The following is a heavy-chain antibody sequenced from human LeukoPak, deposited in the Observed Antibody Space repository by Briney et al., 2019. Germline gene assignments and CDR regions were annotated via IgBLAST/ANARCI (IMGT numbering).Heavy chain of an antibody. CDR1: GYTFTDYA. CDR3: ARVRVEMATITLAY. J-gene: IGHJ4*02. D-gene: IGHD5-24*01. CDR2: INPNSGGT. V-gene: IGHV1-2*02. Sequence: ASVKVSCKASGYTFTDYALHWVRQAPGQGLEWMGWINPNSGGTNYAQKFQGRVTMTRDTSISTAYMELSRLRSDDTAVYYCARVRVEMATITLAYWGQGTLVTVSS.